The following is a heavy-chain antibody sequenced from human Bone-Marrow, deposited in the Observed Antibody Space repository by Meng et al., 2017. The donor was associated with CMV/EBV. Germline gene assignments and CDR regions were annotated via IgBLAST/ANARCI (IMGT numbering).Heavy chain of an antibody. CDR1: GYTFTGYY. J-gene: IGHJ5*02. Sequence: ASVKVSCKASGYTFTGYYMHWVRQAPGQGLEWMGWINPNSGGTNYAQKFQGRVTMTRDTSISTAYMELSRLRSEDTAVYYCTLAHCSSTSCYGNWFDPWGQGTLVTGSS. CDR3: TLAHCSSTSCYGNWFDP. V-gene: IGHV1-2*02. D-gene: IGHD2-2*01. CDR2: INPNSGGT.